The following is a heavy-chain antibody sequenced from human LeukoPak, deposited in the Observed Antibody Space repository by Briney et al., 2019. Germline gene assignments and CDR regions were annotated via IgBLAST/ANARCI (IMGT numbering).Heavy chain of an antibody. V-gene: IGHV1-2*02. CDR2: INPNSGGT. CDR3: ARVPCVTTSCSPINWFDP. J-gene: IGHJ5*02. CDR1: GYTFSAYY. D-gene: IGHD2-2*01. Sequence: ASVKVSCRASGYTFSAYYIHWVRQAPGQGLEWMGWINPNSGGTGYAQKFQGRVTMTRDKSINTAYMELSGLKSDDTAVYYCARVPCVTTSCSPINWFDPWGQGTLVTVSS.